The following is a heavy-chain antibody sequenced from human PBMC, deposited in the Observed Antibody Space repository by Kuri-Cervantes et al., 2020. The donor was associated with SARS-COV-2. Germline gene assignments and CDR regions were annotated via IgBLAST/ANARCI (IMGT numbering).Heavy chain of an antibody. Sequence: SVKVSCKASGGTFSSYAISWVRQAPGQGLEWMGRIIPIFGTANYAQMFQGRVTITADESTSTAYMELSSLRSEDTAVYYCARSYDSWSGPSGSAFDIWGQGTMVTVSS. CDR2: IIPIFGTA. CDR1: GGTFSSYA. D-gene: IGHD3-3*01. V-gene: IGHV1-69*13. J-gene: IGHJ3*02. CDR3: ARSYDSWSGPSGSAFDI.